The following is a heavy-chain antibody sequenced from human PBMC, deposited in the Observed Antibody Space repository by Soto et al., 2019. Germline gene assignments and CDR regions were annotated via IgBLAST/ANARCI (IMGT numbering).Heavy chain of an antibody. J-gene: IGHJ4*02. CDR3: AREETTGYDSPLDYLDY. D-gene: IGHD4-17*01. V-gene: IGHV3-30-3*01. CDR1: GFTFSGYP. CDR2: ISYDGGNQ. Sequence: LRLSCEASGFTFSGYPMHWVRQAPGKGLEWVTVISYDGGNQYYADSVKGRFTISRDNSKDTLYLQMHSLRSDDTAVYYCAREETTGYDSPLDYLDYWGQGTLVTVSS.